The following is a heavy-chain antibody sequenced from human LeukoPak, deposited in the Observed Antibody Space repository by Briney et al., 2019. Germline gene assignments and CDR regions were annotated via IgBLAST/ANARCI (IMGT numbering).Heavy chain of an antibody. Sequence: GSLRLSSAASGFPFSSYGMNWVRPAPGKGLEWVSSIISSSSYIYYADSVKGRFTISRDNAKNSLYLQMNSLRAEDTAVYYCARWDRAFDYWGQGTLVTVSS. CDR3: ARWDRAFDY. CDR1: GFPFSSYG. D-gene: IGHD1-26*01. CDR2: IISSSSYI. V-gene: IGHV3-21*01. J-gene: IGHJ4*02.